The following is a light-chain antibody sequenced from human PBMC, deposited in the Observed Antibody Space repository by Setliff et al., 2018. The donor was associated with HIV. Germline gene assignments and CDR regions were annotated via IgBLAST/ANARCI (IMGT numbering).Light chain of an antibody. CDR1: SSNIGSDA. Sequence: QSVLTQPPSASGTPGQRVTISCSGSSSNIGSDAVSWYQQLPETAPKLLIYDNNQRPSGVPDRFSGSQSGTSASLAITGLQSEDEAHYYCAAWDVSLNGLVFGAGTK. CDR2: DNN. J-gene: IGLJ3*02. CDR3: AAWDVSLNGLV. V-gene: IGLV1-44*01.